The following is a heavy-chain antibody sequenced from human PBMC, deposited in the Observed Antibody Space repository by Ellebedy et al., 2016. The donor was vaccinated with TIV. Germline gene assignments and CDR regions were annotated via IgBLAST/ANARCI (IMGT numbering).Heavy chain of an antibody. CDR2: IWYDGSNE. CDR1: GFTFSSYG. D-gene: IGHD3-10*01. J-gene: IGHJ6*02. Sequence: GESLKISCAASGFTFSSYGMHWVRQAPGKGLEWVAVIWYDGSNEYYADSVKGRFTISRDNSKNTLYLQMNSLRAEDTAVYYCAKRVTMVRGVITYYHYAMDVWGQGTTVTVSS. V-gene: IGHV3-33*06. CDR3: AKRVTMVRGVITYYHYAMDV.